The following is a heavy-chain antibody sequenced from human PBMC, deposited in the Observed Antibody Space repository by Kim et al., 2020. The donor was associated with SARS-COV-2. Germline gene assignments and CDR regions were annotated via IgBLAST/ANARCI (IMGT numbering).Heavy chain of an antibody. Sequence: GGSLRLSCAASGFTFSSYWMSWVRQAPGKGLEWVANIKQDGSEKYYVDSVKGRFTISRDNAKNSLYLQMNSLRAEDTAVYYCARAGDYLASTYYYGMDVWGQGTTVTVSS. CDR1: GFTFSSYW. V-gene: IGHV3-7*03. D-gene: IGHD4-17*01. CDR3: ARAGDYLASTYYYGMDV. CDR2: IKQDGSEK. J-gene: IGHJ6*02.